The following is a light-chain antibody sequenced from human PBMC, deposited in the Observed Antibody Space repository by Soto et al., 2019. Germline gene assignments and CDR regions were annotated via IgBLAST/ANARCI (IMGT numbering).Light chain of an antibody. CDR2: RAC. J-gene: IGKJ2*01. CDR3: QQNGTSPRT. CDR1: QSVSWDF. Sequence: EIVLTQSPDTLSLSPGERDTLACRASQSVSWDFLAWYQQKLGLAPSLLIPRACSRATCIPDRFSGSGSVTHITLTISRLEAYDFAVYYCQQNGTSPRTCGQATNLENK. V-gene: IGKV3-20*01.